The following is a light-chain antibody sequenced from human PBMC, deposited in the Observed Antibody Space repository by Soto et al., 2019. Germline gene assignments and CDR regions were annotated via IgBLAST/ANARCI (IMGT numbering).Light chain of an antibody. CDR1: SSDVGAYNY. Sequence: QSALTQPASVSGSPGQSITISCTGTSSDVGAYNYVSWYQQHPGKAPKLMIYDVSDRPSGASNRFSGSKSGNTASLTVSGLQAEDEADYYCSSYTRSSPYVVFGGGPKLTVL. J-gene: IGLJ2*01. CDR3: SSYTRSSPYVV. V-gene: IGLV2-14*01. CDR2: DVS.